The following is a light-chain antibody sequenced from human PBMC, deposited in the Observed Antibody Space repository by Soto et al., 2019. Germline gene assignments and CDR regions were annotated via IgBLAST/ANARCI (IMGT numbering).Light chain of an antibody. CDR2: NNL. Sequence: QSVLTQPPSVSGAPGQRLTISCTGSSSNIGADYDVHWYKQLPGAAPTLVIFNNLNRPSGVPERFSGSKSGTSASLVISGLQAEDEADYYCQSFDSSLRVYVFGSGTKATVL. V-gene: IGLV1-40*01. J-gene: IGLJ1*01. CDR1: SSNIGADYD. CDR3: QSFDSSLRVYV.